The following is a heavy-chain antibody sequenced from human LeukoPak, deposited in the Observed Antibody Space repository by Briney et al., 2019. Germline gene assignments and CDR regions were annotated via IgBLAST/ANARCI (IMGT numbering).Heavy chain of an antibody. J-gene: IGHJ3*02. CDR3: ARDSSGNDI. Sequence: TSETRSLTCTVSGGSISSASYYWRWIRQPAGRGLEWTGRIYTSGSTNYYPSLKSRVTMSVDTSKNQFSLKSSSVTAADTAVYYCARDSSGNDIWGQGTTVTVSS. CDR1: GGSISSASYY. V-gene: IGHV4-61*02. CDR2: IYTSGST. D-gene: IGHD3-22*01.